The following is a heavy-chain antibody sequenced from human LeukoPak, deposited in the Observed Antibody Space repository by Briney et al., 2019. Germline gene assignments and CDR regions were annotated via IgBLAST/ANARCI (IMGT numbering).Heavy chain of an antibody. V-gene: IGHV3-23*01. Sequence: GGSLRLSCAASGFTFSSYAMSWVRQAPGKGLEWVSAISGSGGSTYYADFVKSRFTISRDNSKNTLYLQMNSLRAEDTAVYYCARGDPITMIVVDAFDIWGQGTMVTVSS. CDR1: GFTFSSYA. J-gene: IGHJ3*02. CDR3: ARGDPITMIVVDAFDI. CDR2: ISGSGGST. D-gene: IGHD3-22*01.